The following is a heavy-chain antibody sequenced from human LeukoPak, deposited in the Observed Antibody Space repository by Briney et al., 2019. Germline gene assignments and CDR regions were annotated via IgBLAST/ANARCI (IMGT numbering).Heavy chain of an antibody. CDR1: GFTFSSYA. Sequence: GGSLRLSCAASGFTFSSYAMSWVRQAPGKGLEWVSAISGNTGSTYYPDSVKGRFTISRDNSKNTLYLQMGSLRVEDTAVYYCARSDYSNSSRHFDYWGQGTLVTVSS. CDR3: ARSDYSNSSRHFDY. J-gene: IGHJ4*02. CDR2: ISGNTGST. V-gene: IGHV3-23*01. D-gene: IGHD6-6*01.